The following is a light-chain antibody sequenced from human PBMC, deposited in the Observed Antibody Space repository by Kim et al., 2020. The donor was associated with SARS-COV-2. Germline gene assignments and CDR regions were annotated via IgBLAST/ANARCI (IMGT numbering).Light chain of an antibody. V-gene: IGKV1-5*03. CDR2: KAS. CDR1: ESFSSW. Sequence: DIQMTQSPSTLSASVGDTVTITCRASESFSSWLAWYQQKPGKAPNLLIYKASNLESGVPSRFSGSESGTEFTLTISSLQPDDFATYYCQQYYVSPYAFLQGTKLEI. CDR3: QQYYVSPYA. J-gene: IGKJ2*01.